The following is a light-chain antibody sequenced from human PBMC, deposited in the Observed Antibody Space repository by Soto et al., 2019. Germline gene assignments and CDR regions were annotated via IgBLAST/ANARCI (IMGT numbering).Light chain of an antibody. CDR2: QDS. CDR1: KLGDKY. CDR3: QALDSSTGV. Sequence: SYELTQPPSVSVSPGQTASITCSGDKLGDKYARWYQQKPGQSPVLVIYQDSKRPSWSPERFSGSNSGNTGTLTIGGTPAMYEADYYCQALDSSTGVFGTGTKLPVL. J-gene: IGLJ1*01. V-gene: IGLV3-1*01.